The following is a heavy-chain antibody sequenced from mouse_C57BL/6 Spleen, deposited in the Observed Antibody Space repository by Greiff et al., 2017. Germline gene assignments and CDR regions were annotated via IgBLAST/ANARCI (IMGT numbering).Heavy chain of an antibody. D-gene: IGHD1-1*01. V-gene: IGHV1-80*01. CDR2: IYPGDGDT. CDR3: ARDYYGSSYNWYFDV. Sequence: QVQLKESGAELVKPGASVKISCKASGYAFSSYWMNWVKQRPGKGLEWIGQIYPGDGDTNYNGKFKGKATLTADKSSSTAYMQLSSLTSEDSAVYFCARDYYGSSYNWYFDVWGTGTTVTVSS. CDR1: GYAFSSYW. J-gene: IGHJ1*03.